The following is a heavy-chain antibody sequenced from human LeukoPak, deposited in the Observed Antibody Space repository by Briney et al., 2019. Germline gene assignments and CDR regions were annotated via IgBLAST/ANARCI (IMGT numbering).Heavy chain of an antibody. D-gene: IGHD6-19*01. J-gene: IGHJ4*02. Sequence: PGGSLRLSCAASGFTFRSYGMHWVRQAPGKGLEWVAVISYDGSNKYYADSVKGRFTISRDDSKNTLYLQMNSLRAEDTAVYYCAKGAVAGVFDYWGQGTLVTVSS. CDR2: ISYDGSNK. CDR1: GFTFRSYG. CDR3: AKGAVAGVFDY. V-gene: IGHV3-30*18.